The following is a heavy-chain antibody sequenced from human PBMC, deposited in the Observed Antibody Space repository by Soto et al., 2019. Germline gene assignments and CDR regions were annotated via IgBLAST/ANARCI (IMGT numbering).Heavy chain of an antibody. V-gene: IGHV1-69*13. CDR2: IIPIFGTA. D-gene: IGHD2-15*01. J-gene: IGHJ4*02. Sequence: GASVKVSCKASGGTFSSYAISWVRQAPGQGLEWMGGIIPIFGTANYAQKSQGRVTITADESTSTAYMELSSLRSEDTAVYYCARGSVGYCSGGSCYDLDYWGQGTLVTVSS. CDR3: ARGSVGYCSGGSCYDLDY. CDR1: GGTFSSYA.